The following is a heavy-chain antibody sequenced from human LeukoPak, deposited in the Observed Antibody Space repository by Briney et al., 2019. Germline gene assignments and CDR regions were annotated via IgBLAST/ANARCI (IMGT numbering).Heavy chain of an antibody. D-gene: IGHD3-22*01. CDR1: GFTFSSYA. J-gene: IGHJ3*02. CDR3: ARDRGADYYDSSGSWVGAFDI. V-gene: IGHV3-7*03. Sequence: GGSLRLSCAASGFTFSSYAMSWVRQAPGKGLEWVANIRQDANEKYYVDSVKGRFTISRDNAKHSLYLQINSLRAEDTAVYYCARDRGADYYDSSGSWVGAFDIWGQGTMVAVSS. CDR2: IRQDANEK.